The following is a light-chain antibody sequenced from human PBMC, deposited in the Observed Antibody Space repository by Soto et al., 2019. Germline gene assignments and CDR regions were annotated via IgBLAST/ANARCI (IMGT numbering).Light chain of an antibody. CDR2: KAS. Sequence: DIQMTQCPSTLSASVGDRVTITCRASQSISSSLAWYQQKPGKAPKVLIYKASSLERGVPSRFSGSGSGTEFTLTISSLQPDDFATYYCQQYNSYWTFGQGTKVEIK. CDR3: QQYNSYWT. V-gene: IGKV1-5*03. CDR1: QSISSS. J-gene: IGKJ1*01.